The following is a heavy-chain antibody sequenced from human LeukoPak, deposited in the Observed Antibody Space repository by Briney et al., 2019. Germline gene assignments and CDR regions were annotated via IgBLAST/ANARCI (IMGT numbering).Heavy chain of an antibody. J-gene: IGHJ3*02. V-gene: IGHV4-39*01. D-gene: IGHD3-10*01. CDR2: IYYTGNT. CDR1: GDSISTSKSY. CDR3: ARRQSHYGSGRKPSFDI. Sequence: PSDTLSLTCTVSGDSISTSKSYWGWIRQPPLKGLEWIGSIYYTGNTYYNASLKSRVTISVDTSKNQFSLSLTSVTAADTAVYHCARRQSHYGSGRKPSFDIWGQGTMVTVSS.